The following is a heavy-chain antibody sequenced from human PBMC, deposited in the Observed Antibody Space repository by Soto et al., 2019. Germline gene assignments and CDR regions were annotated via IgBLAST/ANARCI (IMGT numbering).Heavy chain of an antibody. CDR3: AREDILGTRSFDY. CDR2: ISSNSVTI. CDR1: GFIFSKYS. V-gene: IGHV3-48*02. Sequence: GGPLRLSCGASGFIFSKYSMNWVRQAPGKGLEWLSYISSNSVTIYDADSVRGRFTIFRDSAKNSLYLQMNSLRDEDTAVYYCAREDILGTRSFDYWGQGALVTVSS. J-gene: IGHJ4*02. D-gene: IGHD1-26*01.